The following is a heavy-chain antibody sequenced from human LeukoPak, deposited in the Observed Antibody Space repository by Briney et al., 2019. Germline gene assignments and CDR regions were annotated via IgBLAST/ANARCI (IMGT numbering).Heavy chain of an antibody. V-gene: IGHV4-31*09. CDR3: AKSRDYPRMYAFDI. CDR1: GGSISSGGYY. CDR2: IYHSGST. J-gene: IGHJ3*02. D-gene: IGHD4-17*01. Sequence: SQTLSLTCTVSGGSISSGGYYWSWIRQHPGKGLEWIGEIYHSGSTNYNPSLKSRVTISVDKSKNQFSLKLSSVTAADTAVYYCAKSRDYPRMYAFDIWGQGTMVTVSS.